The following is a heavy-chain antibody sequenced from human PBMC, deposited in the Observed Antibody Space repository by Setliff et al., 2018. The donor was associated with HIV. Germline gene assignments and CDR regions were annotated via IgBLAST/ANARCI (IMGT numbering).Heavy chain of an antibody. CDR3: AQAQTSVSGSYYQYLQH. Sequence: SLKISCAASELTFSNYAMTWVRQAPGKGLEWVSSLSGSGGSTYYADSVKGRFTISRDNSKNTLYLRMNSLRAEDTAVCHCAQAQTSVSGSYYQYLQHWGQGTLVTVSS. CDR2: LSGSGGST. J-gene: IGHJ1*01. V-gene: IGHV3-23*01. CDR1: ELTFSNYA. D-gene: IGHD3-10*01.